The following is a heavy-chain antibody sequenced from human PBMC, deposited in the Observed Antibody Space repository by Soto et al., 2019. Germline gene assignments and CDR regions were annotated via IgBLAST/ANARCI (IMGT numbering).Heavy chain of an antibody. V-gene: IGHV1-69*13. Sequence: SVKVSCKASGGTFSSYAISWVRQAPGQGLEWMGGIIPIFGTANYAQKFQGRVTITADESTSTAYMELSSLGSEDTAVYYCAKQPYYDFWSGYNYGMDVWGQGTTVTVSS. J-gene: IGHJ6*02. CDR3: AKQPYYDFWSGYNYGMDV. CDR1: GGTFSSYA. D-gene: IGHD3-3*01. CDR2: IIPIFGTA.